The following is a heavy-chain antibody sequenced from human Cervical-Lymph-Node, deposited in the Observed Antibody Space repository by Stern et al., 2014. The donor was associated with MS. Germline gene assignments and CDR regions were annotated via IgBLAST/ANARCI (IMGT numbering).Heavy chain of an antibody. Sequence: VQLVESGGGVVQAGRSLRLSCAASGFTFSRYAMHWVRQAPGKGLECVALNGYDASNPNYAATGTGRFTISRDNFKNTLYLQMNSLRAEDTAVYYCASAYSSSHYYFDYWGQGTLVTVSS. CDR2: NGYDASNP. D-gene: IGHD6-13*01. V-gene: IGHV3-33*01. J-gene: IGHJ4*02. CDR1: GFTFSRYA. CDR3: ASAYSSSHYYFDY.